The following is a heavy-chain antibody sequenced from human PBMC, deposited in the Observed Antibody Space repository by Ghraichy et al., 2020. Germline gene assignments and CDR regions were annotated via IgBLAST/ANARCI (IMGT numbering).Heavy chain of an antibody. CDR1: GFTFDDYA. J-gene: IGHJ4*02. V-gene: IGHV3-9*01. Sequence: GGSLRLSCAVSGFTFDDYAMHWVRQGPGQGLEWVAGITLNSGTIANADSVKGRFTISRDNARNSLYLQVNSLRAEDTAFYYCVRDMKYNFGYFESWGQGTLVTVSS. CDR2: ITLNSGTI. D-gene: IGHD5-18*01. CDR3: VRDMKYNFGYFES.